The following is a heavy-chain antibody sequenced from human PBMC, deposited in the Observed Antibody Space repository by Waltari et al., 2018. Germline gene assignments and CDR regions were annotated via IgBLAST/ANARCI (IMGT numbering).Heavy chain of an antibody. Sequence: EVQLVQSGAEVKKPGESLKISCKGSGYSFTSYWIGWVRQMPGKGLEWMGIIYPGESGTRYRPSFQGQVTISADKSISTAYLQWSSLKASDTAMYYCARHLITFGGVIVDWGQGTLVTVSS. D-gene: IGHD3-16*02. CDR3: ARHLITFGGVIVD. V-gene: IGHV5-51*01. CDR2: IYPGESGT. CDR1: GYSFTSYW. J-gene: IGHJ4*02.